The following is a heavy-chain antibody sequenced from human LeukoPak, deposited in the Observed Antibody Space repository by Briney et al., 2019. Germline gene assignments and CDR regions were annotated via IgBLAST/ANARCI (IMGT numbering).Heavy chain of an antibody. V-gene: IGHV1-2*02. Sequence: GASVKVSCKASGYTFTGYYIHWVRQAPGQGLEWMGWISPNSGGTNYAQQFQGRVTMTRDTSISTAYMELSRLTSGDTAVYYCARGDSSRGYYYMDVWGKGTTVTVSS. CDR2: ISPNSGGT. D-gene: IGHD2-21*01. J-gene: IGHJ6*03. CDR1: GYTFTGYY. CDR3: ARGDSSRGYYYMDV.